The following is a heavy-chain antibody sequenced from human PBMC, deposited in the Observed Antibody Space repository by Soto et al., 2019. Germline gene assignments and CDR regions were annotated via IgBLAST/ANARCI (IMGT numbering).Heavy chain of an antibody. CDR3: AKDLGCTHPQWLGCGMDV. Sequence: GGSLRLSCAASGFTFSSYGMHWVRQAPGKGLEWVAVISYDGSNKYYADSVKGRFTISRDNSKNTLYLQMNSLRAEDTAVYYCAKDLGCTHPQWLGCGMDVWGQGTTVTVSS. CDR2: ISYDGSNK. D-gene: IGHD2-8*01. CDR1: GFTFSSYG. J-gene: IGHJ6*02. V-gene: IGHV3-30*18.